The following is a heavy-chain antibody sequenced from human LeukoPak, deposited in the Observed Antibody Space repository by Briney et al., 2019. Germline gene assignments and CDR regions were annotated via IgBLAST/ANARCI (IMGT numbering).Heavy chain of an antibody. V-gene: IGHV3-7*03. J-gene: IGHJ4*02. Sequence: GGSLRLSCAASGFTFSRYWMSWVRQVPRKGLEWVANIKQDGGEIYYVDSVKGRFTISRDNAKSSLYLQMNSLRAGDTAVYYCARDKGDYDTSGSLFVFGGQGTLVTVSS. CDR1: GFTFSRYW. D-gene: IGHD3-22*01. CDR3: ARDKGDYDTSGSLFVF. CDR2: IKQDGGEI.